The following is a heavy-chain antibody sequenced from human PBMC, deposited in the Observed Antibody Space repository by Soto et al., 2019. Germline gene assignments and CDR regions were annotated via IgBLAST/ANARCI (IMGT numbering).Heavy chain of an antibody. CDR1: GYTFNNYG. CDR3: ARVAITLIRGLKVDFYSMDV. V-gene: IGHV1-18*01. J-gene: IGHJ6*02. CDR2: ISVYNGNK. D-gene: IGHD3-10*01. Sequence: QLVQSGGEVKEPGASVQVSCKASGYTFNNYGITWVRQAPGQGLEWLGWISVYNGNKNYAKKGQGRVSMTADTSTSTAHMELRSLQSDDKAVYFCARVAITLIRGLKVDFYSMDVWGQGTTVTVSS.